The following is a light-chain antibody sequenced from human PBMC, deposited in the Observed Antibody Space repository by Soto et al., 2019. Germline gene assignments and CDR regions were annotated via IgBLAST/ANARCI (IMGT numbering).Light chain of an antibody. CDR3: QQSFRTPFT. Sequence: DIQMTQSPPSLSASVGDRVTITCRASQSISNYLNWYQQKVGKAPQLLIYGASNLQSGVPARFSGSGSGTDFTLTISDLQPEDFATFYCQQSFRTPFTFGPGNKLDIK. CDR1: QSISNY. V-gene: IGKV1-39*01. CDR2: GAS. J-gene: IGKJ3*01.